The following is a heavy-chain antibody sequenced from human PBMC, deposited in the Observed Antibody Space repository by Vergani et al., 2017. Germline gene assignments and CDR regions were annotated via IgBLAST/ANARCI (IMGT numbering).Heavy chain of an antibody. CDR2: IYYSGST. D-gene: IGHD3-10*01. V-gene: IGHV4-30-4*01. CDR1: GGSISSGDYY. CDR3: ARLSGADRGVMGWFDP. J-gene: IGHJ5*02. Sequence: QVQLQESGPGLVKPSQTLSLTCTVSGGSISSGDYYWSWIRQPPGKGLEWIGYIYYSGSTYYNPSLKSRVTISVDTSKNQFSLKLSSVTAADTAVYYCARLSGADRGVMGWFDPWGQGTLVTVSS.